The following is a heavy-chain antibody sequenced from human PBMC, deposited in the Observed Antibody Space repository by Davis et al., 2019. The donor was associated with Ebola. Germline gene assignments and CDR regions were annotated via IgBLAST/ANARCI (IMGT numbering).Heavy chain of an antibody. Sequence: GESLKISCAASGFTVSGNYMSWARQAPGKGLEWVSVIYSGGNTYYADSLKGRFTISRDNSRNTLYLQLNSLRAEDTAVYYCARGVMIPVAGTGYAFDMWGQGTLVTVSS. CDR3: ARGVMIPVAGTGYAFDM. CDR1: GFTVSGNY. J-gene: IGHJ3*02. D-gene: IGHD6-19*01. V-gene: IGHV3-66*01. CDR2: IYSGGNT.